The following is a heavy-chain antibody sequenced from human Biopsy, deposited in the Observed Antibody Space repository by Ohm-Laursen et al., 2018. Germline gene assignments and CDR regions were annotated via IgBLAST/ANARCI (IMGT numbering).Heavy chain of an antibody. D-gene: IGHD2/OR15-2a*01. CDR2: RIPYFNTI. CDR3: VGGQRGPPIGVTVPGDAFDL. Sequence: GSSVKVSCKASGVTFDTYAFGWVRQAPGQGLEWMGGRIPYFNTIYYARNFQDRAVITADRSARTTDVQLSGLRPDDTAVYYCVGGQRGPPIGVTVPGDAFDLWGPGTMVTVSP. V-gene: IGHV1-69*01. J-gene: IGHJ3*01. CDR1: GVTFDTYA.